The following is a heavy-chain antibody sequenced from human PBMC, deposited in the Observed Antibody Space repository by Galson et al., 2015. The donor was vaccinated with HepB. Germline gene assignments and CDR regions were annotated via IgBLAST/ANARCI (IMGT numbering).Heavy chain of an antibody. CDR3: ARDGGSYSYSAFDI. CDR1: GGSISSGGYY. CDR2: IYYSGST. J-gene: IGHJ3*02. D-gene: IGHD1-26*01. Sequence: TLSLTCTVSGGSISSGGYYWSWIRQHPGKGLEWIGYIYYSGSTYYNPSLKSRVTISVDTSKNQFSLKLSSVTAEDTAVYYCARDGGSYSYSAFDIWGQGAMVTVSS. V-gene: IGHV4-31*03.